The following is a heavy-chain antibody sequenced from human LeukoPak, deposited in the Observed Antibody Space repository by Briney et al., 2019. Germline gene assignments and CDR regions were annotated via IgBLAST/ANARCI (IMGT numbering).Heavy chain of an antibody. D-gene: IGHD7-27*01. CDR2: IKQDGSEK. Sequence: PGGSLRLSCAASGFTFSSYWMSWVRQAPGKGLEWVANIKQDGSEKYYVDSVKGRFTISRDNAKNSLYLQMNSLRAEDTAVYYCARDALPWGHLLANWAVGMDVWGQGTTVTVSS. V-gene: IGHV3-7*01. CDR1: GFTFSSYW. J-gene: IGHJ6*02. CDR3: ARDALPWGHLLANWAVGMDV.